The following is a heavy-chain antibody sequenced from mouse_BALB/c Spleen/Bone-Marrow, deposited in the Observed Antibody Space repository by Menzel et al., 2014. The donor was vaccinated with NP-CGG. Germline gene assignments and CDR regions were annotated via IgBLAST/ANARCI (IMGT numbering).Heavy chain of an antibody. Sequence: VQLQQSGPELEKPGASVKISCKASGYSFXGYNMNWVKQSNGKSFEWIGDIDPYYGGTSYNQKFKGKATLTVDKSSNTAYMQLRSLTSEDSAVYYCAKSVSLRAMDYWGQGTSVSVSS. J-gene: IGHJ4*01. CDR3: AKSVSLRAMDY. D-gene: IGHD6-2*01. CDR1: GYSFXGYN. CDR2: IDPYYGGT. V-gene: IGHV1-39*01.